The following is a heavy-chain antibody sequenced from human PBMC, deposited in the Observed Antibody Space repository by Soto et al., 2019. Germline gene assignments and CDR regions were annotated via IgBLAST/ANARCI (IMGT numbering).Heavy chain of an antibody. V-gene: IGHV3-73*02. CDR2: IRGKRGNDGT. J-gene: IGHJ4*02. CDR3: TRRRDGTAVDPLDY. D-gene: IGHD5-18*01. CDR1: GFAFSDSASGFAFSDSA. Sequence: EVQLVESGGGLVQPGGSLKLSCAASGFAFSDSASGFAFSDSAIHWVRQASGKGLEWIGRIRGKRGNDGTAYAASVKGRFTISRDDSKTTTYLQMNCLKIEDTAVYYCTRRRDGTAVDPLDYWGQGTLVTVSS.